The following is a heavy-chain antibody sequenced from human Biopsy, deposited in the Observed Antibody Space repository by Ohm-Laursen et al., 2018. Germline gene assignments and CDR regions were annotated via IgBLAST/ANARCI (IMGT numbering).Heavy chain of an antibody. CDR1: GFTFSSYA. J-gene: IGHJ4*02. V-gene: IGHV3-23*01. CDR2: ISGNSDII. Sequence: SLRLSCAASGFTFSSYAMTWFRQAPGKGLEWVSTISGNSDIIYDTDSVKGRFTISRDNSKNTLYLQMDSLRADDTAVYYCALAAAQTVTQFDYWGQGTLVTVSS. D-gene: IGHD4-17*01. CDR3: ALAAAQTVTQFDY.